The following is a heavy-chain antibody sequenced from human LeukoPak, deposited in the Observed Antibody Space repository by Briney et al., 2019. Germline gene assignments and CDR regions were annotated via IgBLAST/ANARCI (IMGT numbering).Heavy chain of an antibody. Sequence: PGGSLRPSCAVSGFTFKKYGMSWVRQAPGKGLEWVSAISGIGDSTYYAGPVKGRFTLSRDNSKNTLYLQVNSLRAEETAVYYCEKNRGILRNLVCYDYWGQGTLVTVSS. J-gene: IGHJ4*02. D-gene: IGHD3-9*01. CDR2: ISGIGDST. CDR3: EKNRGILRNLVCYDY. CDR1: GFTFKKYG. V-gene: IGHV3-23*01.